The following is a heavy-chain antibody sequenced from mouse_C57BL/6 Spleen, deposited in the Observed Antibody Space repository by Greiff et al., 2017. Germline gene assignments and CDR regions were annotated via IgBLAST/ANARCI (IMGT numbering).Heavy chain of an antibody. CDR2: IDPEDGET. Sequence: VQLQQSGAELVKPGASVKLSCTASGFNIKDSYMHWVKQRTEQGLEWIGRIDPEDGETKYAPKFQGQATITADTSSNTAYLQLSSLPSADPAVYCWGRGDYDGRVAYWGQGTLVAVSA. CDR1: GFNIKDSY. CDR3: GRGDYDGRVAY. D-gene: IGHD2-4*01. V-gene: IGHV14-2*01. J-gene: IGHJ3*01.